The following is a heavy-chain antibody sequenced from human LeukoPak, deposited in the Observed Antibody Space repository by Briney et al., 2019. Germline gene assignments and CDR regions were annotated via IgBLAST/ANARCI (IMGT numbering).Heavy chain of an antibody. CDR1: GGSISSSSYY. D-gene: IGHD3-10*01. CDR2: IYYSGST. V-gene: IGHV4-39*07. CDR3: ARVKVNYYYMDV. Sequence: SETLSLTCTVSGGSISSSSYYWGWIRQPPGKGLEWIGSIYYSGSTYYNPSLKSRVTISVDTSKNQFSLKLSSVTAADTAVYYCARVKVNYYYMDVWGKGTTVTVSS. J-gene: IGHJ6*03.